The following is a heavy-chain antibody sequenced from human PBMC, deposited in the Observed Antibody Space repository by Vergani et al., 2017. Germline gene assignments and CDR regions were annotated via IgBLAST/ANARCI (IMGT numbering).Heavy chain of an antibody. CDR1: GGSISSGDYY. V-gene: IGHV4-30-4*01. J-gene: IGHJ4*02. D-gene: IGHD4-17*01. Sequence: QVQLQESGPGLVKPSQTLSLTCTVSGGSISSGDYYWSWLRQPPGKGLEWIGYIYYSGSTYYNPSLKSRVTISVDTYKNQFSLKLSSVTAADTSVYYCARGVYGDCYFDYWGQGTLVTVAS. CDR3: ARGVYGDCYFDY. CDR2: IYYSGST.